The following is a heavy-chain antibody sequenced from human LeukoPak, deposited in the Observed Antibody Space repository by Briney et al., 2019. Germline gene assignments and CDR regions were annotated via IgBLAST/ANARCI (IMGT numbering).Heavy chain of an antibody. CDR3: ARRYGSGSYYNRARYFDL. CDR1: GYTFTSYY. J-gene: IGHJ2*01. Sequence: ASVKVSCKASGYTFTSYYMHWVRQAPGQGLEWMGGIMSMFGTAKYAQKFQGRVTITADESTSTAYMELSSLRSEDTAVYYCARRYGSGSYYNRARYFDLWGRGTLVTVSS. CDR2: IMSMFGTA. D-gene: IGHD3-10*01. V-gene: IGHV1-69*13.